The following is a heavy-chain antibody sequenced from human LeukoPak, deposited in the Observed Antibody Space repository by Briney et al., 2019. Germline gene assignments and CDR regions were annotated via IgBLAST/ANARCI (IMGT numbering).Heavy chain of an antibody. V-gene: IGHV4-34*01. CDR3: ARVWFGMYFDY. CDR1: GGSFSGYY. J-gene: IGHJ4*02. D-gene: IGHD3-10*01. Sequence: SEALSLTCAVYGGSFSGYYWSWIRQPPGKGLEWIGEISHSGSTNYNPSLKSRVTISVDTSKNQFSLKLSSVTAADTAVYYCARVWFGMYFDYWGQGTLVTVSS. CDR2: ISHSGST.